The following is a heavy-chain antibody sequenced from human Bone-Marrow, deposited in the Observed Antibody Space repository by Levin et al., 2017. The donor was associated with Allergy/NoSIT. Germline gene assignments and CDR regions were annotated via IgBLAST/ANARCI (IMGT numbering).Heavy chain of an antibody. Sequence: ASVKVSCKASGYTFTNHDIHWVRQAAGQGLEWLGWVNPSSDNADYAQQFQGRVTMTSNMSIGTAYMDLSSLVSEDAAIYFCAIGVAGSAVDVWGQGTMVTVSS. CDR1: GYTFTNHD. CDR3: AIGVAGSAVDV. D-gene: IGHD6-19*01. J-gene: IGHJ3*01. CDR2: VNPSSDNA. V-gene: IGHV1-8*01.